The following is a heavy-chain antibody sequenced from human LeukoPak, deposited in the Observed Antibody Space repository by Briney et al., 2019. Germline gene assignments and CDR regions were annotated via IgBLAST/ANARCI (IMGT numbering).Heavy chain of an antibody. J-gene: IGHJ6*02. V-gene: IGHV4-34*01. CDR1: GVSFSGYY. CDR2: INHSGST. CDR3: AGYCSSTSCSAYGLDV. D-gene: IGHD2-2*01. Sequence: SETLSLTCAVYGVSFSGYYWSWIRQPPGKGLEWIGEINHSGSTNYNPSLKSRVTISVDTSKNQFSLKLSSVTAADTAVYYCAGYCSSTSCSAYGLDVWGQGTTVTVSS.